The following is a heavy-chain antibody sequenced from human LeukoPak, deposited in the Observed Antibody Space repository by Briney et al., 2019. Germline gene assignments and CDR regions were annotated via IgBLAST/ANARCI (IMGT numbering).Heavy chain of an antibody. CDR2: FSVTTGST. D-gene: IGHD2-8*01. CDR1: GFTFNSYA. V-gene: IGHV3-23*01. Sequence: GGSLRLSCAASGFTFNSYAMSWVRQAPGKGLEWVSSFSVTTGSTNYADSVKGRFTISRDNSKNTLYLQMNSLRAEDTAVYYCASPGPTNSPYYFDYWGQGTLVTVSS. J-gene: IGHJ4*02. CDR3: ASPGPTNSPYYFDY.